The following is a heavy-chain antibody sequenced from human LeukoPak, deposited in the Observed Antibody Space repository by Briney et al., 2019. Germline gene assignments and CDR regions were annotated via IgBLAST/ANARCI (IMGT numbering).Heavy chain of an antibody. J-gene: IGHJ1*01. V-gene: IGHV1-24*01. CDR3: TTSGYSRFFQH. Sequence: ASVKVSCKVSGYTLTELSMHWVRQAPGKWLEWMGGFDPEDGETIYAQKFQGRVTMTEDTSTDTAYMELSSLRADDTAVYYCTTSGYSRFFQHWGQGTLVAVSS. CDR1: GYTLTELS. CDR2: FDPEDGET. D-gene: IGHD3-3*01.